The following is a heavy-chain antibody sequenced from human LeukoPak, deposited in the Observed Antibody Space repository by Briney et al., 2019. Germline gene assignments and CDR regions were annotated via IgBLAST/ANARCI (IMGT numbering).Heavy chain of an antibody. Sequence: PGGSLRLSCAASGFTFSSYSMNWVRQAPGKGLEWVSYISSSSSTIYYADSVKGRFTISRDNAKNSLFLQMDSLRAEDTGLYYCARHDTGDDFDLWGQGTPVTVSS. CDR1: GFTFSSYS. J-gene: IGHJ4*02. V-gene: IGHV3-48*04. D-gene: IGHD5-18*01. CDR2: ISSSSSTI. CDR3: ARHDTGDDFDL.